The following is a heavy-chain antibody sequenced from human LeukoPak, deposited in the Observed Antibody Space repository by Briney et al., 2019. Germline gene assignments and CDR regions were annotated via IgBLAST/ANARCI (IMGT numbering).Heavy chain of an antibody. CDR3: ARVRGWKYFDY. Sequence: GGSLRLSCAASEFSVGSNYMTWVRQAPGKGLEWVSLIYSGGSTYYADSVKGRFTISRDNSKNTLSLQMNSLRAEDTAMYYCARVRGWKYFDYWGQGTLVTVSS. V-gene: IGHV3-66*01. D-gene: IGHD1-1*01. J-gene: IGHJ4*02. CDR1: EFSVGSNY. CDR2: IYSGGST.